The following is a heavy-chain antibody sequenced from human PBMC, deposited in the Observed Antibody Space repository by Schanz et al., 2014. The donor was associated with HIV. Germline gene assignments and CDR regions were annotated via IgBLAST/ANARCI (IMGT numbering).Heavy chain of an antibody. V-gene: IGHV3-11*01. Sequence: QVQMVESGGGLVKPGGSRRLSCVASGFIFSDFYMTWIRQAPGKGLEWISYISDSGSRRFYADSVKGRFTISRDNSKSTLYLQMNRLRAEDTAVYYCVGHGSSSSWGLGTLVTVSS. CDR1: GFIFSDFY. CDR2: ISDSGSRR. CDR3: VGHGSSSS. J-gene: IGHJ5*02. D-gene: IGHD6-6*01.